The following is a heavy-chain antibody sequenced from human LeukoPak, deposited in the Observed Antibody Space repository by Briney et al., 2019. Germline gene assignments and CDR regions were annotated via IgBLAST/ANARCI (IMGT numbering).Heavy chain of an antibody. CDR3: AKGRCSGASCFIDY. V-gene: IGHV3-23*01. CDR1: GFTFSSHA. CDR2: ISGSGGST. D-gene: IGHD2-15*01. Sequence: GGSLRLSCAASGFTFSSHAMSWVRQAPGKGLEWVSAISGSGGSTSYADSVKGRFTISRDNSKNTLYLQMNSLRAEDTAVYYCAKGRCSGASCFIDYWGQGTLVTVSS. J-gene: IGHJ4*02.